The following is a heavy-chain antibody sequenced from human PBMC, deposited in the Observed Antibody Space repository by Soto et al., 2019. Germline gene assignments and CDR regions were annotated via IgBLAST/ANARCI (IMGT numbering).Heavy chain of an antibody. D-gene: IGHD6-13*01. CDR3: VRRNVSATGIDWFDP. CDR1: GYTFTSYG. J-gene: IGHJ5*02. V-gene: IGHV1-3*01. CDR2: INAANGDT. Sequence: GXSVEVSCRASGYTFTSYGIHWGRQAPVQRLEWMGWINAANGDTKYSPKFQGRVTIARDTSASTAYMELSSLRSEDTAVYYCVRRNVSATGIDWFDPWGQGTLVTVYS.